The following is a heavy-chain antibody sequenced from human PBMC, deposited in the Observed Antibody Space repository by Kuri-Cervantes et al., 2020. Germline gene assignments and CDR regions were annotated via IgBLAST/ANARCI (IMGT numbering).Heavy chain of an antibody. D-gene: IGHD2-8*01. Sequence: ASVKVSCKASGYTFTSYYMHWVRQAPGQGLEWMGIINPSGGSTSYAQKFQGRVTMTRDTSTSTAYMELSSLRSEDTATYYCARDRGRNLMPYWGQGSLVTVSS. CDR1: GYTFTSYY. CDR3: ARDRGRNLMPY. J-gene: IGHJ4*02. CDR2: INPSGGST. V-gene: IGHV1-46*01.